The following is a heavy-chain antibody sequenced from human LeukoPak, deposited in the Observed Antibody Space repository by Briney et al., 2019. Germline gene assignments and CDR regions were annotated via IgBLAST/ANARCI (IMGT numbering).Heavy chain of an antibody. D-gene: IGHD2-21*02. V-gene: IGHV3-7*01. CDR1: GFTFSSYA. CDR2: IKQDGSEK. CDR3: ARLTCGGDCYSSSIDY. J-gene: IGHJ4*02. Sequence: SGGSLRLSCAASGFTFSSYAMSWVRQAPGKGLEWVANIKQDGSEKYYVDSVKGRFTISRDNAKNSLYLEMNSLRAEDTAIYYCARLTCGGDCYSSSIDYWGQGTLVTVSS.